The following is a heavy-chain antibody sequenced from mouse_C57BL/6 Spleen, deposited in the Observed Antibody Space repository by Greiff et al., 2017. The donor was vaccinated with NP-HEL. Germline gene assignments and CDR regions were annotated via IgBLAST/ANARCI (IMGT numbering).Heavy chain of an antibody. CDR2: IYPGDGDT. V-gene: IGHV1-82*01. CDR3: ARSSTGAYYAMDD. Sequence: QVQLQQPGPELVKPGASVKISCKASGYAFSSYWMNWVKQRPGKGLEWIGRIYPGDGDTKYTGKFKGKATVTADKTSSTAYMQHSSQTSEDSAVYDCARSSTGAYYAMDDWGQGTTVTVSS. J-gene: IGHJ4*01. CDR1: GYAFSSYW. D-gene: IGHD4-1*02.